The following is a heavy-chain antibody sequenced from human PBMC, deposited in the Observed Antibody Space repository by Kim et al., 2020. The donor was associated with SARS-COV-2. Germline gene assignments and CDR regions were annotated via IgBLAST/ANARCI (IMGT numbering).Heavy chain of an antibody. CDR2: IDQSGTI. Sequence: SETLSLTCAVYGGSLSGYRWSWIRQPPGKGLEWIGEIDQSGTINHNPSLKSRVTMSIDTSKNQFSLKLTSVTAADTGFYHCARGRAGVVPAPVLGIGPQYEYFIMDVWGHGTTVTVSS. CDR1: GGSLSGYR. J-gene: IGHJ6*02. D-gene: IGHD2-2*01. V-gene: IGHV4-34*01. CDR3: ARGRAGVVPAPVLGIGPQYEYFIMDV.